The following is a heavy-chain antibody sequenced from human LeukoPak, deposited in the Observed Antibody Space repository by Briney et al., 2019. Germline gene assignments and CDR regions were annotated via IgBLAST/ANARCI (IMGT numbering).Heavy chain of an antibody. CDR3: AKSEDSPIWFGELKRDY. CDR2: ISGSGGST. Sequence: GGSLRLSCAASGFTFSSYAMSWARQAPGKGLEWVSAISGSGGSTYYADSVKGRFTISRDNSKNTLYLQMNSLRAEDTAVYYCAKSEDSPIWFGELKRDYWGQGTLVTVSS. CDR1: GFTFSSYA. V-gene: IGHV3-23*01. J-gene: IGHJ4*02. D-gene: IGHD3-10*01.